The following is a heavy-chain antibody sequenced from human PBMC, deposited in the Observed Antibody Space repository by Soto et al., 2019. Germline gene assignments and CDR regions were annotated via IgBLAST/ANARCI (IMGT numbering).Heavy chain of an antibody. Sequence: QVQLVESGGGVVQPGRSLRLSCAASGFTFSSYAMHWVRQAPGKGLEWVAVISYDGSNKYYADSVKGRFTISRDNSKNTLYRQMNSLRAEDPAVYYCARDIAYSYGYEEGLDYWGQGTLVTVSS. V-gene: IGHV3-30-3*01. D-gene: IGHD5-18*01. CDR3: ARDIAYSYGYEEGLDY. J-gene: IGHJ4*02. CDR1: GFTFSSYA. CDR2: ISYDGSNK.